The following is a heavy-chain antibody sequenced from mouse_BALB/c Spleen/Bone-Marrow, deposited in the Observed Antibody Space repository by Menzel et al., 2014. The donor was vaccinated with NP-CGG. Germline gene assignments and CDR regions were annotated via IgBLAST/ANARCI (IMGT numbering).Heavy chain of an antibody. D-gene: IGHD2-4*01. CDR3: ARSPSTMITGGFAY. V-gene: IGHV2-6-1*01. CDR1: GFSLTSYG. J-gene: IGHJ3*01. Sequence: QVQLQQSGPGLVAPSQSLSITCTISGFSLTSYGVHWVRQPPGKGLEWLVVIWGDGSTTYNSALKFRLSISKDNSKSQVFLKMNSLQTDDTAMYYCARSPSTMITGGFAYWGQGTLVTVSA. CDR2: IWGDGST.